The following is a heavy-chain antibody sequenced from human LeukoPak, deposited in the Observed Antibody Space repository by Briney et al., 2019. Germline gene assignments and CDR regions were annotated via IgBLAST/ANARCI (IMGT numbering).Heavy chain of an antibody. V-gene: IGHV3-7*03. CDR2: LKLDGSET. CDR1: GFTFSTYW. Sequence: PGGSLRLSCAASGFTFSTYWMTWVRQAPGKGLEWVANLKLDGSETYYVDSVKGRFTISRDNAKNSLYLQMNSLRAEDTAVYYCAREGAASGIYFVYWGQGTLVTVFS. J-gene: IGHJ4*02. D-gene: IGHD1-26*01. CDR3: AREGAASGIYFVY.